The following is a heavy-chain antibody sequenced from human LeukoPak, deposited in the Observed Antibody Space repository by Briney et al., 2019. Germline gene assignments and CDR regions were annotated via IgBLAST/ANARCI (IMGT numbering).Heavy chain of an antibody. CDR1: GGSISSSSYY. Sequence: SETLSLTCTVSGGSISSSSYYWGWIRQPPGKGLEWIGSIYYSGSTYYNPSLKSRVTISVDTSKNQFSLKLNSVTAADTAVYYCASAYYYDSSGYPTGYFDYWGQGTLVTVSS. D-gene: IGHD3-22*01. CDR3: ASAYYYDSSGYPTGYFDY. V-gene: IGHV4-39*07. J-gene: IGHJ4*02. CDR2: IYYSGST.